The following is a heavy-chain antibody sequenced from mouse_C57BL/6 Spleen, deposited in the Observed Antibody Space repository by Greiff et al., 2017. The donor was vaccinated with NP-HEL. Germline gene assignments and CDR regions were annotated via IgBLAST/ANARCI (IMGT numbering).Heavy chain of an antibody. V-gene: IGHV10-1*01. CDR2: IRSKSNNYAT. Sequence: EVQVVESGGGLVQPKGSLKLSCAASGFSFNTYAMNWVRQAPGKGLEWVARIRSKSNNYATYYADSVKDRFTISRDDSESMLYLQMNNLKTEDTAMYFCVQLLYYSNYVPYAMDYWGQGTSVTVSS. D-gene: IGHD2-5*01. CDR3: VQLLYYSNYVPYAMDY. CDR1: GFSFNTYA. J-gene: IGHJ4*01.